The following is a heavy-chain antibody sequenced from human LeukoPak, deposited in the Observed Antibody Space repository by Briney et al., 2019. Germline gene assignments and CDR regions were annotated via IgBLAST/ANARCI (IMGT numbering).Heavy chain of an antibody. CDR1: GFTFSSYG. CDR2: ISYDGSNK. Sequence: GGSLRLSCAASGFTFSSYGMHWVRQAPGKGLEWVAVISYDGSNKYYADSVKGRFTISRDNSKNTLCLQMNSLRAEDTAVYYCAKGDFDWLTPNWFDPWGQGTLVTVSS. J-gene: IGHJ5*02. CDR3: AKGDFDWLTPNWFDP. V-gene: IGHV3-30*18. D-gene: IGHD3-9*01.